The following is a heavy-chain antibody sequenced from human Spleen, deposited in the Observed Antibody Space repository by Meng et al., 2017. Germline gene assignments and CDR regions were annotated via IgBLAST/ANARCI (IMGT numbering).Heavy chain of an antibody. J-gene: IGHJ4*02. Sequence: GESLKISCAASGFTLSSYEMNWVRQDPGKGLVWVSRINTDGSTTSYADSVKGRFTISRDNAKNTLYLQMNSLRVEDTAVYYCARDLGGIFAYWGQGALVTVSS. D-gene: IGHD6-13*01. CDR1: GFTLSSYE. CDR3: ARDLGGIFAY. V-gene: IGHV3-74*01. CDR2: INTDGSTT.